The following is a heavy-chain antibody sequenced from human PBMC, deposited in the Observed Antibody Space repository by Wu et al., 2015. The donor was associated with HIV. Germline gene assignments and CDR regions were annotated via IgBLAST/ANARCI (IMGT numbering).Heavy chain of an antibody. CDR2: MNPNSGNT. V-gene: IGHV1-8*01. D-gene: IGHD6-19*01. CDR1: GYTCTSSD. Sequence: QVQLVQSGAEVKKPGASVKVSCKASGYTCTSSDINWVRQATGQGLEWMGWMNPNSGNTGYAQKFQDRVTMTRNTSISTAYMELTNLRSEDTAVYYCARKRAVTGTKIPYYYYGMDVWGQGTTVTVSS. J-gene: IGHJ6*02. CDR3: ARKRAVTGTKIPYYYYGMDV.